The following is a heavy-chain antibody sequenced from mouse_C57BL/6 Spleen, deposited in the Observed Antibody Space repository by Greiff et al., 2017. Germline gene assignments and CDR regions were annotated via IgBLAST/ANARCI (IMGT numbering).Heavy chain of an antibody. CDR2: IYYSGTI. CDR1: GISITTGNYR. Sequence: VQLKESGPGLVKPSQTVFLTCTVTGISITTGNYRWSWIRQFPGNKLEWIGYIYYSGTITYNPSLTSRTTITRDTPKNQFFLEMNSLTAEDTATYYCARDIYYYGSSYEWYFDVWGTGTTVTVSS. J-gene: IGHJ1*03. D-gene: IGHD1-1*01. V-gene: IGHV3-5*01. CDR3: ARDIYYYGSSYEWYFDV.